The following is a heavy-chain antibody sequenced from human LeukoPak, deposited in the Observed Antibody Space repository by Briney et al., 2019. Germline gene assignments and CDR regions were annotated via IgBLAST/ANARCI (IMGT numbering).Heavy chain of an antibody. J-gene: IGHJ3*02. V-gene: IGHV4-30-2*01. D-gene: IGHD6-13*01. CDR2: IYHSRST. CDR3: ARGQGSSFI. Sequence: SETLSLTCTVSGGSISSGDYYWSRIRQPPGKGLEWIGYIYHSRSTYYNPSLKSRVTISVDRPKNQFSLKLSSVTAADTAVYYCARGQGSSFIWGQGTMVTVSS. CDR1: GGSISSGDYY.